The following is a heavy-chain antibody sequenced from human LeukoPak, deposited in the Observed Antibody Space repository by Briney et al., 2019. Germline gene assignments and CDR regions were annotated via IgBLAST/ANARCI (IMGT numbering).Heavy chain of an antibody. CDR1: GFTFSNYA. CDR3: AKANVFGVLDYFDY. D-gene: IGHD3-3*01. Sequence: GGSLRLSCAASGFTFSNYAMSWVRQAPGKGLEWVSGISGSGGTTYYADSVRGRFTVSRDNSKNTLSLQMYSLRAEDTAIYYCAKANVFGVLDYFDYWGQGTLVTVSS. CDR2: ISGSGGTT. V-gene: IGHV3-23*01. J-gene: IGHJ4*02.